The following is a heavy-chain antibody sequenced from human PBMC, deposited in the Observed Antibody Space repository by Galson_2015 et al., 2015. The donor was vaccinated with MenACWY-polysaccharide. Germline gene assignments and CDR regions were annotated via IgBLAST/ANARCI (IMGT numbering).Heavy chain of an antibody. CDR2: INPSGGST. Sequence: EWMGIINPSGGSTSYAQKFQGRVTMTRDTSTSTVYMELSSLRSEDTAVYYCARIAGFSGYEHNWFDPWGQGTLVTVSS. CDR3: ARIAGFSGYEHNWFDP. J-gene: IGHJ5*02. V-gene: IGHV1-46*01. D-gene: IGHD5-12*01.